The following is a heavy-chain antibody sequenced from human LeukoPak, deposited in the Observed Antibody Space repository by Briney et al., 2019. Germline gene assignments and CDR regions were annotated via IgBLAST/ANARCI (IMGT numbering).Heavy chain of an antibody. V-gene: IGHV3-21*01. CDR2: ISSSSSYI. D-gene: IGHD3-10*01. CDR3: ARDREVWFGELLIWDRYYYMDV. J-gene: IGHJ6*03. CDR1: GFTFSSYS. Sequence: PGGSLRLSCAASGFTFSSYSMNWVRQAPGKGLEWVSSISSSSSYIYYADSVKGRFTISRDNAKNSLYLQMNSLRAEDTAVYYCARDREVWFGELLIWDRYYYMDVWGKGTTVTVSS.